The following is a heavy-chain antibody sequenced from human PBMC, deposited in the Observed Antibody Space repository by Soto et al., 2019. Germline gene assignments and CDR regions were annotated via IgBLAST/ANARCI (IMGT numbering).Heavy chain of an antibody. CDR1: GFTFSSYS. Sequence: EVQLVESGGGLVQPGGSLRLSCAASGFTFSSYSMNWVRQAPGSGPEWVSYISSSSNSIYYADSLKGRFTISRDNAKNSLHLQMNSLRAEDTAVYYFASPVACSTTICIRWGQGTLVTVSS. J-gene: IGHJ4*02. CDR3: ASPVACSTTICIR. D-gene: IGHD2-2*01. V-gene: IGHV3-48*01. CDR2: ISSSSNSI.